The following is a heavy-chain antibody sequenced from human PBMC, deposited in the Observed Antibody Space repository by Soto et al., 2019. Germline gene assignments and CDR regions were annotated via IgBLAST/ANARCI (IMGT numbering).Heavy chain of an antibody. CDR3: ARGGWLHCSSTSCYAGSFDY. CDR2: INHSGRT. CDR1: GGSFSGYY. Sequence: QVQLQQWGAGLLKPSETLSLTCAVYGGSFSGYYWGWIRQPPGKGLEWIGEINHSGRTNYNPSLKGPLTISVDTSKNQSSLKLSSVTAADTAVYYCARGGWLHCSSTSCYAGSFDYWGQGTLVTVSS. D-gene: IGHD2-2*01. V-gene: IGHV4-34*01. J-gene: IGHJ4*02.